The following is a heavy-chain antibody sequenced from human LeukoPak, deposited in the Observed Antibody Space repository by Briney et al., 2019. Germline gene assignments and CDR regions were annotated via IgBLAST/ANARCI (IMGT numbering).Heavy chain of an antibody. CDR1: GASISSYY. J-gene: IGHJ5*02. D-gene: IGHD1-1*01. CDR3: ARLEIPNWFDP. Sequence: NSSETLCLTCTVSGASISSYYWSWIRQPPGKGLEWIGYIYYSGSTNYNPSLKSRVTISVDTSKNQFSLKLSSVTAADTAVYYCARLEIPNWFDPWGQGTLVTVSS. CDR2: IYYSGST. V-gene: IGHV4-59*08.